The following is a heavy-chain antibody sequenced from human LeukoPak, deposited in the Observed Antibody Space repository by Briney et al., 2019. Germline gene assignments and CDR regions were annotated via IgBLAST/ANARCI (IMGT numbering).Heavy chain of an antibody. CDR2: INPDGSST. V-gene: IGHV3-74*01. J-gene: IGHJ5*02. CDR1: GFTFSTSW. D-gene: IGHD4/OR15-4a*01. CDR3: AKDPGLTPDWLDP. Sequence: GGSLRLSCTASGFTFSTSWMHWVRQAPGKGLVWVSRINPDGSSTNYADSVKGRFTISRDNSKNTLYLQMNSLRAEDTAVYYCAKDPGLTPDWLDPWGQGTLVTVSS.